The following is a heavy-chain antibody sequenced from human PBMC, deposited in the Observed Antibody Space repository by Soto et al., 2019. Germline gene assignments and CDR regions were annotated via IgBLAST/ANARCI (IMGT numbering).Heavy chain of an antibody. CDR1: GYTFTSYG. Sequence: ASVKVSCKASGYTFTSYGISWVRQAPGQGLEWMGWISAYNGNTNYAQKLQGRVTMTTDTSTSTAYMELRSLRSDDTAVYYCARGYYECWSGYYTLDWFDPWGQGTLVPVSS. J-gene: IGHJ5*02. CDR3: ARGYYECWSGYYTLDWFDP. V-gene: IGHV1-18*01. D-gene: IGHD3-3*01. CDR2: ISAYNGNT.